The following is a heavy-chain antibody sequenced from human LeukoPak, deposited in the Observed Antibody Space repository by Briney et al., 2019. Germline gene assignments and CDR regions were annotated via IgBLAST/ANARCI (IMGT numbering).Heavy chain of an antibody. J-gene: IGHJ4*02. CDR2: INSDGSST. Sequence: GGSPRLSCAASGFTFSSYWMHWVRQAPGKGLVWVSRINSDGSSTSYADSVKGRFTISRDNAKNTLYLQTNSLRAEDTAVYYCARDHPMIVVVITSYYFDYWGQGTLVTVSS. CDR1: GFTFSSYW. V-gene: IGHV3-74*01. CDR3: ARDHPMIVVVITSYYFDY. D-gene: IGHD3-22*01.